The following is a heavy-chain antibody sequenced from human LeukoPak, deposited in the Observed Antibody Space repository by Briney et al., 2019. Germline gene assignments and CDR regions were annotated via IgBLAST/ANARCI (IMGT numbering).Heavy chain of an antibody. CDR1: GFTFSNYL. D-gene: IGHD3-10*01. J-gene: IGHJ4*02. V-gene: IGHV3-48*01. CDR3: ARARLMVRGVIISSLDY. CDR2: ISSTGGTI. Sequence: GGSLRLSCVGSGFTFSNYLMNWVRQAPGKGLEWVSFISSTGGTIYYADAVKGRFTVSRDNSKNTLYLQMNSLRAEDTAVYYCARARLMVRGVIISSLDYWGQGTLVTVSS.